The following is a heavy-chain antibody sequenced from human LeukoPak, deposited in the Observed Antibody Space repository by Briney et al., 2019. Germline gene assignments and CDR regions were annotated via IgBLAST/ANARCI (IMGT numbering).Heavy chain of an antibody. D-gene: IGHD2-2*01. J-gene: IGHJ5*02. CDR1: GYSISSGYY. V-gene: IGHV4-38-2*01. Sequence: SETLSLTCAVSGYSISSGYYWGWIRQPPGKGLEWIGSIYHSGSTHYNPSLKSRVTISVDTSKNQFSLKLSSVTAADTAVYYCARRPIPADDWFDPWGQGTLVTVSS. CDR2: IYHSGST. CDR3: ARRPIPADDWFDP.